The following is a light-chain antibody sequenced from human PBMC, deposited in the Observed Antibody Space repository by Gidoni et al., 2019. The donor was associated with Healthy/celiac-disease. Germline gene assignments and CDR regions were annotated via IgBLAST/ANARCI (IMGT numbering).Light chain of an antibody. J-gene: IGKJ1*01. Sequence: DIQMTQAPSSLSASVGDRVTITCRASQSISSYLNWYQQKPGKAPELLIYAASSLQSGVPSRFSGIGSGTDFTLTISSLQPEDFATYSCQQSYSTPRTFGQGTKVEIK. CDR2: AAS. CDR1: QSISSY. CDR3: QQSYSTPRT. V-gene: IGKV1-39*01.